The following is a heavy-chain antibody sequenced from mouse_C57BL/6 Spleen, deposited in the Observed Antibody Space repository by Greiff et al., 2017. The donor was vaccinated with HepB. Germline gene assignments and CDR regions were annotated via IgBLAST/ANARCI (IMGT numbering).Heavy chain of an antibody. D-gene: IGHD4-1*01. CDR1: GYTFTSYW. J-gene: IGHJ4*01. V-gene: IGHV1-55*01. CDR3: ASWDVRGYAMDY. Sequence: VKPGASVKMSCKASGYTFTSYWITWVKQRPGQGLEWIGDIYPGSGSTNYNEKFKSKATLTVDTSSSTAYMQLSSLTSEDSAVYYCASWDVRGYAMDYWGQGTSVTVSS. CDR2: IYPGSGST.